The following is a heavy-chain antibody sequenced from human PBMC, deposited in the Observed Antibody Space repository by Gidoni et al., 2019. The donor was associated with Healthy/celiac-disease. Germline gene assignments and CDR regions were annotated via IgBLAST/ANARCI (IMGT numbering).Heavy chain of an antibody. CDR3: ARELGIGYFDL. D-gene: IGHD7-27*01. CDR1: GGSISSGSYY. Sequence: QVQLQESGPGLVKPSQTLSLTCTVSGGSISSGSYYWSWIRQPPGKGLEWIGRIYTSGSTNYNPSLKSRVTISVDTSKNQFSLKLSSVTAADTAVYYCARELGIGYFDLWGRGTLVTVSS. CDR2: IYTSGST. V-gene: IGHV4-61*02. J-gene: IGHJ2*01.